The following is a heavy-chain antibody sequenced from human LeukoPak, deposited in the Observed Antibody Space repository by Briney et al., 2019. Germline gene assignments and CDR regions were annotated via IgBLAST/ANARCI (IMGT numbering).Heavy chain of an antibody. J-gene: IGHJ5*02. D-gene: IGHD3-10*01. CDR2: IYDSGST. CDR3: AGRVRFSGALYNWFDP. V-gene: IGHV4-59*08. CDR1: GGSISSYY. Sequence: SETLSLTCIVSGGSISSYYWSWIRQSPGGGLEWIGYIYDSGSTIYNPSLKSRVSLSVDTSKNEFSLQLSSVTAADTAVYFCAGRVRFSGALYNWFDPWGQGTLVTVSS.